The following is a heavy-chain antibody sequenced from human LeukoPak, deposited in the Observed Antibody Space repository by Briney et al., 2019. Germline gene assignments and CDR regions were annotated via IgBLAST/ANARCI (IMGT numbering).Heavy chain of an antibody. CDR1: GFTFSSYG. D-gene: IGHD1-1*01. J-gene: IGHJ4*02. Sequence: AESLRLSCDASGFTFSSYGMNWVRQPPGKGLGWDSSISSSSTYISYADSVKGRFTSSRDNPKNALSLQMNSLRAEDTAIYYCARVPGVQLERRYYFDYWGQGTLVTVSS. CDR3: ARVPGVQLERRYYFDY. CDR2: ISSSSTYI. V-gene: IGHV3-21*01.